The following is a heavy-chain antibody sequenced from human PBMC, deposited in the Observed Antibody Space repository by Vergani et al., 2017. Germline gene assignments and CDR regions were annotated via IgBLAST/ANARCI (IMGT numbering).Heavy chain of an antibody. CDR1: GFSLSNARMG. Sequence: QVTLKESGPVLVKPTETLTLTCTVSGFSLSNARMGVSWIRQPPGKDLEWLAHIFSNDEKSYSTSRKSRLTISKENSKSQVVLTMTNMDPVDTATYYCARIRNYGDYVRGFGRYWYFDLWGRGTLVTVSS. V-gene: IGHV2-26*01. CDR3: ARIRNYGDYVRGFGRYWYFDL. J-gene: IGHJ2*01. D-gene: IGHD4-17*01. CDR2: IFSNDEK.